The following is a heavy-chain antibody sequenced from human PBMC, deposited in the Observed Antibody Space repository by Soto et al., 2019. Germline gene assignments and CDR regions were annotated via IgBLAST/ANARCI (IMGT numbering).Heavy chain of an antibody. CDR2: INQDGSEK. D-gene: IGHD6-19*01. J-gene: IGHJ5*02. V-gene: IGHV3-7*01. CDR1: GFTLSGYW. CDR3: AREIRSSGWSYGP. Sequence: GGSLRLSCGASGFTLSGYWMTWVRQAPGKGLEWVANINQDGSEKYYVDSVKGRFTISRDNAQNSLYLQMDSLRVEDTAVYYCAREIRSSGWSYGPWGQGTLLTVAS.